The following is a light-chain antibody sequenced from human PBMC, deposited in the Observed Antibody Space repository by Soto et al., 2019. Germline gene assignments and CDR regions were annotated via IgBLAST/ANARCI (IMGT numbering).Light chain of an antibody. J-gene: IGKJ2*01. CDR1: QSVTSTY. Sequence: EIVLTQSPGTLSLSPGERATLSCRASQSVTSTYFAWYQQKPGQALRLLIYGATSRAPGIPDRFSGSGSGTDFTLTISRLEPEEFAVYYCQQYGSTPPTFGQGTKLEIK. CDR2: GAT. CDR3: QQYGSTPPT. V-gene: IGKV3-20*01.